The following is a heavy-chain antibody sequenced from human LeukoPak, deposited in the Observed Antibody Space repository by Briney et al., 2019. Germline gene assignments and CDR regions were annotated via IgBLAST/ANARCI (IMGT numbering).Heavy chain of an antibody. CDR2: IYPGDSDT. CDR3: ARTSLRGYSGYDALGYFDL. V-gene: IGHV5-51*01. J-gene: IGHJ2*01. D-gene: IGHD5-12*01. CDR1: GYSFTSYW. Sequence: GESLKISCKGCGYSFTSYWIGWVRQMPGKGLGWMGIIYPGDSDTRYSPSFQGQVTISADKSISTAYLQWSSLKASDTAMYYCARTSLRGYSGYDALGYFDLWGRGTLVTVSS.